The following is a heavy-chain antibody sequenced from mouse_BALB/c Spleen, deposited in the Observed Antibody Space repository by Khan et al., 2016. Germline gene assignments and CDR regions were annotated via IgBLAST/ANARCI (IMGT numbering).Heavy chain of an antibody. D-gene: IGHD2-4*01. J-gene: IGHJ4*01. V-gene: IGHV5-6-5*01. Sequence: EVELVESGGGLVKPGGSLKLSCAASGFTFSSYVMSWVRQTPEKRLEWVASISTGGDIYYPDRVQGRFTITRDNARNILYLQMASLVSEDTAMYYCAGGDYDRGYYYSIDYWGQGTSVTVSS. CDR2: ISTGGDI. CDR1: GFTFSSYV. CDR3: AGGDYDRGYYYSIDY.